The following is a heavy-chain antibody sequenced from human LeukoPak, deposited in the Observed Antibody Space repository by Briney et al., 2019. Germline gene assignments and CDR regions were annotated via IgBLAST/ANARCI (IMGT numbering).Heavy chain of an antibody. D-gene: IGHD3-22*01. V-gene: IGHV1-69*06. CDR1: GYSFTSYG. CDR3: ARDYDSSGYNNWFDP. Sequence: SVKVSCKASGYSFTSYGITWARQAPGQGLEWMGGIIPIFGTANYAQKFQGRVTITADKSTSTAYMELSSLRSEDTAVYYCARDYDSSGYNNWFDPWGQGTLVTVSS. J-gene: IGHJ5*02. CDR2: IIPIFGTA.